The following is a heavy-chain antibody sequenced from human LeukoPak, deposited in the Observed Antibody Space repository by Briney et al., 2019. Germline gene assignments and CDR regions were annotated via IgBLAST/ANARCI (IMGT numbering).Heavy chain of an antibody. J-gene: IGHJ4*02. CDR3: ARDLYYDFWSGYCDY. CDR2: INPNSGGT. D-gene: IGHD3-3*01. Sequence: GASVKVSCKASGYTFTGYYMHWVRQAPGQGLKWMGWINPNSGGTNYAQKFQGRVTMTRDTSISTAYMELSRLRSDDTAVYYCARDLYYDFWSGYCDYWGQGTLVTVSS. CDR1: GYTFTGYY. V-gene: IGHV1-2*02.